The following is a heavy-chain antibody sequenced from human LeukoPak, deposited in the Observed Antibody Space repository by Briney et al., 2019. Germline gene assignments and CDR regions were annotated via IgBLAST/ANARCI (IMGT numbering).Heavy chain of an antibody. CDR3: TREGYYYDSSGYSLDY. CDR2: ISVSGDST. J-gene: IGHJ4*02. V-gene: IGHV3-23*01. D-gene: IGHD3-22*01. Sequence: PGGSLRLSCAASGFTFSSYAMSWVRQAPGKGLEWVSDISVSGDSTYHADSVKGRFTISRDNAKNSLYLQMNSLRAEDTAVYYCTREGYYYDSSGYSLDYWGQGTLVTVSS. CDR1: GFTFSSYA.